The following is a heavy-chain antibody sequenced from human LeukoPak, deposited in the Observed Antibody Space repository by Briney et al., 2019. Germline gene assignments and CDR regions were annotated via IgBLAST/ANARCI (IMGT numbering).Heavy chain of an antibody. CDR2: IYHSGST. Sequence: SETLSLTCTVSGYSISSGYYWGWIRQPPGKGLEWIGSIYHSGSTYYNPSLKSRVTISVDTSKNQFSLKLSSVTAADAAVYYCARAEFTMVRGVAKDRYFDYWGQGTLVTVSS. V-gene: IGHV4-38-2*02. J-gene: IGHJ4*02. CDR1: GYSISSGYY. CDR3: ARAEFTMVRGVAKDRYFDY. D-gene: IGHD3-10*01.